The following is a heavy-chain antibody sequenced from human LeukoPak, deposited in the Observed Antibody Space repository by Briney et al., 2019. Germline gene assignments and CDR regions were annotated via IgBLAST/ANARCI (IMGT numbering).Heavy chain of an antibody. J-gene: IGHJ6*04. Sequence: GGSPRLSCAASEFSVGSNYMTWVRQAPGKGLEWVSLIYSGGSTYYADSVKGRFTISRDNAKNSLYLQMNSLRAEDTAVYYCAELGITMIGGVWGRGTTVTISS. V-gene: IGHV3-66*01. D-gene: IGHD3-10*02. CDR1: EFSVGSNY. CDR3: AELGITMIGGV. CDR2: IYSGGST.